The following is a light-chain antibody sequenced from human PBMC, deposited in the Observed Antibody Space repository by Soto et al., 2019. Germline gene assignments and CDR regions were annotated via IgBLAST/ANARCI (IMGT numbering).Light chain of an antibody. CDR1: QDITYY. J-gene: IGKJ3*01. CDR2: GAS. V-gene: IGKV1-9*01. Sequence: DIQLTQSPSFLSASVGDRVTITCRASQDITYYLAWYQQKPGKAPKLLIFGASTLQSGVPSRFSGSGSGTEFTLTISSLQPEDFATYYYQQLNIYSMFTFGPGTKVDI. CDR3: QQLNIYSMFT.